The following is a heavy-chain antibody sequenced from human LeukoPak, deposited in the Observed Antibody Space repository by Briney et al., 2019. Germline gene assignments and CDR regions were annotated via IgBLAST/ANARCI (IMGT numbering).Heavy chain of an antibody. J-gene: IGHJ6*02. Sequence: PGGSLRLSCAASGLTFSSYVMNWVRQAPGKGLEWVATINGNDNNTYYADSVKGRFTISRDNSKNTLYLQMNSLRAEDTAVYFCAKDLIPETPYYYGMDVWGQGATVTVSS. CDR1: GLTFSSYV. D-gene: IGHD2-21*01. CDR2: INGNDNNT. V-gene: IGHV3-23*01. CDR3: AKDLIPETPYYYGMDV.